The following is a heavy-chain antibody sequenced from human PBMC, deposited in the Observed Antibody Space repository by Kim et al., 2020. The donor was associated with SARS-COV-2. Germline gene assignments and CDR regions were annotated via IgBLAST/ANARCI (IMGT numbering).Heavy chain of an antibody. D-gene: IGHD3-10*01. J-gene: IGHJ6*03. V-gene: IGHV4-59*01. CDR2: IYYSGST. CDR3: ARAPVVRGVGALYYYYYMDV. CDR1: GGSISSYY. Sequence: SETLSLTCTVSGGSISSYYWSWIRQPPGKGLEWIGYIYYSGSTNYNPSLKSRVTISVDTSKNQFSLKLSSVTAADTAVYYCARAPVVRGVGALYYYYYMDVWGKGTTVTVSS.